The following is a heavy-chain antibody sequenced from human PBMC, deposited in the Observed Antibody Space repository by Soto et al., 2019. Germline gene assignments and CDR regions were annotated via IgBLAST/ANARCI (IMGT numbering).Heavy chain of an antibody. CDR1: GFTFSSYA. J-gene: IGHJ6*02. CDR2: ISGSGGST. V-gene: IGHV3-23*01. CDR3: AKDEFGGAYGDYEDYSYYGMDV. Sequence: EVRLLESGGGLVQPGGSLRLSCAASGFTFSSYAMSWVRQAPGKWREWVSAISGSGGSTYHADSVKGRFTISRDNSKNTLYLKMNGLRAEDTAVYYCAKDEFGGAYGDYEDYSYYGMDVWGPGTTVTVSS. D-gene: IGHD4-17*01.